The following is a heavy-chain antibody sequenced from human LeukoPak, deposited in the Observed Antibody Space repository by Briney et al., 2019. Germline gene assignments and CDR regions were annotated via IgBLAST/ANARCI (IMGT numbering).Heavy chain of an antibody. CDR1: GFSFSRYW. CDR3: ARDTSAERGQQLAN. Sequence: PGGSLRLSCAGSGFSFSRYWMSWVRQAPGKGPEYIANIKEDGSEKYYVDSVKGRFIISRDNARNSLFLQMNSLRVEDTAVYYCARDTSAERGQQLANWGQGRLVIVS. V-gene: IGHV3-7*01. J-gene: IGHJ4*02. CDR2: IKEDGSEK. D-gene: IGHD6-13*01.